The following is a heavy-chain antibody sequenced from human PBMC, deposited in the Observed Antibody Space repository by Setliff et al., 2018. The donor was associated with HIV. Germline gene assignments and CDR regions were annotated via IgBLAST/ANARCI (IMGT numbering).Heavy chain of an antibody. V-gene: IGHV1-2*02. Sequence: ASVKVSCKVSGYTFSAYYLHWVRRAPGQGLEWMGWINPNSGATKYAQNFQGRVTMTRDTSISTAYMDLSSLTSDHTAVYYCALASIVSTARWNHWGRGTLVTVSS. CDR2: INPNSGAT. D-gene: IGHD1-26*01. CDR3: ALASIVSTARWNH. J-gene: IGHJ5*02. CDR1: GYTFSAYY.